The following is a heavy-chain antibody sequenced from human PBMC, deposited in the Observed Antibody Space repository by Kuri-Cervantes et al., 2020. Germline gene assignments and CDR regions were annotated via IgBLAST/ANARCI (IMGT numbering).Heavy chain of an antibody. CDR2: IKQDGSEK. CDR1: GFTFSSYW. Sequence: GWSLRLSCAASGFTFSSYWMSWVRQAPGKGLEWVANIKQDGSEKYYVDSVEGRFTISRDNAKNTLYLQMNSLRADDTAVYYCAREIYAGAVYYFDLWGHGTPVTVSS. V-gene: IGHV3-7*01. D-gene: IGHD3-10*01. J-gene: IGHJ4*01. CDR3: AREIYAGAVYYFDL.